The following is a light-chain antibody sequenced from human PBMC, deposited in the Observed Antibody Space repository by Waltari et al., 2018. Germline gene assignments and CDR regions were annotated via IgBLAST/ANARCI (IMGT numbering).Light chain of an antibody. CDR2: EVS. CDR1: SSDVGSYNL. V-gene: IGLV2-23*02. Sequence: QSALTQPASVSGSPGQSITISCTGTSSDVGSYNLVSWYQQHPGKAPKLMIYEVSKRPSWVSTRFSASKSGNPASLTISGLQAEDEADYYCCSYAGSTVFGGGTKLTVL. CDR3: CSYAGSTV. J-gene: IGLJ2*01.